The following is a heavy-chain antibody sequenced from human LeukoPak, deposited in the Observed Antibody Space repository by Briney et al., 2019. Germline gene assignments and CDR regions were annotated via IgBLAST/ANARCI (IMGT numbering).Heavy chain of an antibody. V-gene: IGHV3-48*04. Sequence: GGSLRLSCAASGFTFSSYSMNWVRQAPGKGLEWVSYISSSGSTIYYADSVKGRFTNSRDNAKNSLYLQMNSLRAEDTAVYYCAREEVLMATIFYWGQGTLVTVSS. CDR1: GFTFSSYS. D-gene: IGHD5-24*01. CDR2: ISSSGSTI. CDR3: AREEVLMATIFY. J-gene: IGHJ4*02.